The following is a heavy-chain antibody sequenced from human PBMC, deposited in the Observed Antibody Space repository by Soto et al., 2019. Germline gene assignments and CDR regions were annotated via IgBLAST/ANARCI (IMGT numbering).Heavy chain of an antibody. Sequence: PGGSLRLSCAASGFTFSSYWMHWVRQAPGKGLVWVSRINSDGSSTSYADSVKGRFTISRDNAKNTLYLQMNSLRAEDTAVYYCARGDYYDSGGYYSYYYYGIDGWGQGTTVT. D-gene: IGHD3-22*01. CDR1: GFTFSSYW. CDR3: ARGDYYDSGGYYSYYYYGIDG. J-gene: IGHJ6*02. CDR2: INSDGSST. V-gene: IGHV3-74*01.